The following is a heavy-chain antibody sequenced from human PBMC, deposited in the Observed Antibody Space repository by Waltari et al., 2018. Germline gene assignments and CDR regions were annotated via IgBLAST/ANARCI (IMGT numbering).Heavy chain of an antibody. CDR2: ISSSSSYI. D-gene: IGHD6-19*01. J-gene: IGHJ4*02. CDR1: GFTFSSYS. CDR3: ARDLKWLVNRGYFDY. Sequence: EVQLVESGGGLVKPGGSLRLSCAASGFTFSSYSMNWVRQAPGKGLEWVSSISSSSSYIYYADSVKGRFTISRDNAKNSLYLQMNSLRAEDTAVYYCARDLKWLVNRGYFDYWGQGTLVTVSS. V-gene: IGHV3-21*01.